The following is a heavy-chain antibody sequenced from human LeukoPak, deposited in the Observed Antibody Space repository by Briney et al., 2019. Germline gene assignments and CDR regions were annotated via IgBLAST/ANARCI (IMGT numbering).Heavy chain of an antibody. Sequence: PSETLSLTCTVSGGSISSLYWSWIRQPAGQGLEWVGRIQTSGSTNYNPSLKSRVTMSVDTSKNQFSLKLSSVTAADTAVYYCARDPDDYGGKGGYWGQGTLVTVSS. J-gene: IGHJ4*02. CDR1: GGSISSLY. V-gene: IGHV4-4*07. CDR3: ARDPDDYGGKGGY. D-gene: IGHD4-23*01. CDR2: IQTSGST.